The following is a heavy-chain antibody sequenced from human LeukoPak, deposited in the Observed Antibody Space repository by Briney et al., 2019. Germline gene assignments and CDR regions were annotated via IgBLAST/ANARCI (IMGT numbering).Heavy chain of an antibody. Sequence: PSETLSLTCTVSGGSISSSSYYWGWIRQPPGKGLEWIGSIYYSGSTYYNPSLKSRVTISVDTSKNQFSLKLSSVTAADTAVYYCARVNYPFLFDYWGQGTLVTVSS. D-gene: IGHD5-24*01. CDR2: IYYSGST. J-gene: IGHJ4*02. V-gene: IGHV4-39*01. CDR1: GGSISSSSYY. CDR3: ARVNYPFLFDY.